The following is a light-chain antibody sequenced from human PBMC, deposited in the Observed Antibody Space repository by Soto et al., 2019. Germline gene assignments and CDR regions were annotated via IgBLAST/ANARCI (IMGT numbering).Light chain of an antibody. V-gene: IGKV3-20*01. CDR1: ESITSTY. Sequence: IVLTQSPSTLSLSPGERATLYCRASESITSTYLAWYQLKPGRPPRLVIYGAFSRATGIPDRFSATGSGTDLSLTISGLEPEDSAVYFCQRYGTSPWSFGQGTKLEIK. CDR2: GAF. J-gene: IGKJ1*01. CDR3: QRYGTSPWS.